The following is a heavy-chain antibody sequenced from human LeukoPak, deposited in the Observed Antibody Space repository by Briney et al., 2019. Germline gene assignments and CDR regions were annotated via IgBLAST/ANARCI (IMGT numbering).Heavy chain of an antibody. D-gene: IGHD6-6*01. CDR3: VRRSTIAAPLFDY. J-gene: IGHJ4*02. Sequence: GESLKISCKVSGYGFTSYWIGWVRQMPGKGLEWMGIIYPGDSDTRYSPSFQGQVTISVDKSITTAYLQWNNLKASDTAMYYCVRRSTIAAPLFDYWGQGTLVTVSS. CDR1: GYGFTSYW. CDR2: IYPGDSDT. V-gene: IGHV5-51*01.